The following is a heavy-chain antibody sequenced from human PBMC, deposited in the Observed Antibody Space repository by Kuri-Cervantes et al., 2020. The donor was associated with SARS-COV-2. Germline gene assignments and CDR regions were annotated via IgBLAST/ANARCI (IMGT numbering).Heavy chain of an antibody. CDR3: ARGYCSSTSCYTDYYYGMDV. D-gene: IGHD2-2*02. J-gene: IGHJ6*02. CDR2: IGTAGDP. Sequence: GESLKISCAASGFTFSSYDMHWVRQATGKGLEWVSAIGTAGDPYYPGSVKGRFTISRENAKNSLYLQMNSLRAGDTAVYYCARGYCSSTSCYTDYYYGMDVWGQGTTVTVSS. CDR1: GFTFSSYD. V-gene: IGHV3-13*05.